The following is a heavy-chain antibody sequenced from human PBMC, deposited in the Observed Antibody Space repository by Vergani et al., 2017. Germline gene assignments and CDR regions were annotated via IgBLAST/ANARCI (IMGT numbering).Heavy chain of an antibody. V-gene: IGHV4-39*01. CDR1: GASIRSSNYY. Sequence: QLQLQESGPGLVKPSATLSLTCSVSGASIRSSNYYWGWIRQPPGKGLEWIASIYYIGSTYYNPSLKSRVTISVDTSKNQFSLKLSSVTAADTAVYFCARHSTVEWLVKLGWIDPWGQGILFTVSS. D-gene: IGHD6-19*01. CDR3: ARHSTVEWLVKLGWIDP. J-gene: IGHJ5*02. CDR2: IYYIGST.